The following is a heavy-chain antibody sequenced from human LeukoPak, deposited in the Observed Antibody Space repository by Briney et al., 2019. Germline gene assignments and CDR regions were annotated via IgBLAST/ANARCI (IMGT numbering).Heavy chain of an antibody. CDR2: ISAYNGNT. J-gene: IGHJ5*02. Sequence: ASVKVSCKASGYTFTSYGISWVRQAPGQGLEWMGWISAYNGNTNYAQKLQGRVTMTTDTSTSTAYMELRSLRSDDTAVYYCAREGGRYSSTHNWFDPWGQGTLVTVSS. V-gene: IGHV1-18*01. CDR1: GYTFTSYG. D-gene: IGHD6-13*01. CDR3: AREGGRYSSTHNWFDP.